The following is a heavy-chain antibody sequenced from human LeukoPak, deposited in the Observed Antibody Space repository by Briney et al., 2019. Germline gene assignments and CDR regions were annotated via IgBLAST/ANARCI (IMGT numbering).Heavy chain of an antibody. V-gene: IGHV3-74*01. CDR1: GFTFSSYW. CDR2: INSDGSST. J-gene: IGHJ4*02. D-gene: IGHD3-22*01. Sequence: GGSLRLSCAASGFTFSSYWMHWVRQAPGKGLVWVSRINSDGSSTYYADSVKGRFTISRDNSKNTLYLQMNSLRAEDTAVYYCAKSPEDVDSSGYYFYYFDYWGQGTLVTVSS. CDR3: AKSPEDVDSSGYYFYYFDY.